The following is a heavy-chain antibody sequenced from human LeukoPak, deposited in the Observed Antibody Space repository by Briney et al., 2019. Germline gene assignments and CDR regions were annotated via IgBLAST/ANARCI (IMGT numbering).Heavy chain of an antibody. CDR2: ISYDGSNK. CDR3: ARDVDPFRGKVYYYGMDV. CDR1: GFTFSSYG. J-gene: IGHJ6*02. V-gene: IGHV3-30*03. Sequence: PGGSLRLSCAASGFTFSSYGMHWVRQAPGKGLEWVAVISYDGSNKYYADSVKGRFTISRDNSKNTLYLQMNSLRAEDTAVYYCARDVDPFRGKVYYYGMDVWGQGTTVTVSS. D-gene: IGHD3-10*01.